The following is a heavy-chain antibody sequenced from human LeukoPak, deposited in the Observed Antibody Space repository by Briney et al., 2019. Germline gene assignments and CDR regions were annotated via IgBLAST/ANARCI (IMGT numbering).Heavy chain of an antibody. J-gene: IGHJ4*02. D-gene: IGHD6-13*01. V-gene: IGHV5-51*01. CDR3: ARRGAAAGPDY. Sequence: WMGIIYPGDSDTRYSPSFQGQVTISADKSISTAYLQWSSLKASDTAMYYCARRGAAAGPDYWGQGTLVTVSS. CDR2: IYPGDSDT.